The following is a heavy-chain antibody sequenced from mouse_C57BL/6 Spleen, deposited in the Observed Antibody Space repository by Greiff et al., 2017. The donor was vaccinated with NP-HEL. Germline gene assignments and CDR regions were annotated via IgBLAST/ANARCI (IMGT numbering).Heavy chain of an antibody. CDR2: FYPGSGSI. V-gene: IGHV1-62-2*01. CDR3: AGHDDHPPYWYFNV. CDR1: AHTFTEYT. Sequence: QVQLKQSRAALVKPGASVKLSCMASAHTFTEYTIHWVKQRSGLGLEWIGWFYPGSGSIQYNEQFKDEATLTADESSSTVYMELSRLTSEDAAVYFCAGHDDHPPYWYFNVWGTETTVTVSS. J-gene: IGHJ1*03.